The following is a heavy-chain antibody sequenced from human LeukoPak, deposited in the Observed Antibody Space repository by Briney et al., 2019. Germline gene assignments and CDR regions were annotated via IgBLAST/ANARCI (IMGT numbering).Heavy chain of an antibody. Sequence: GGSLRLSRAASGFTFSTYAMSWVRQAPGKGLGWVSAISGSGGLTYYADSVKGRFTISRDNSKNTLYLQMNSLRAEDAAVYYCAKGIGFYDSSAYDYWGQGTLVTVSS. J-gene: IGHJ4*02. CDR1: GFTFSTYA. D-gene: IGHD3-22*01. CDR2: ISGSGGLT. CDR3: AKGIGFYDSSAYDY. V-gene: IGHV3-23*01.